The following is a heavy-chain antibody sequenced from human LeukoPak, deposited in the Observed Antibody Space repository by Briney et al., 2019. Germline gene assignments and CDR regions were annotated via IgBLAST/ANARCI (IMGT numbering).Heavy chain of an antibody. J-gene: IGHJ4*02. Sequence: PGGSLRLSCAASGFTFSSYDMSWVRQAPGKGLEWVSTIGGSGGSTYYADSVRGWFTISSDNSKHPLYLQMNSLRAEDTAVHYCVHLRYFDYWGQGTPVTVSS. CDR1: GFTFSSYD. CDR3: VHLRYFDY. CDR2: IGGSGGST. V-gene: IGHV3-23*01.